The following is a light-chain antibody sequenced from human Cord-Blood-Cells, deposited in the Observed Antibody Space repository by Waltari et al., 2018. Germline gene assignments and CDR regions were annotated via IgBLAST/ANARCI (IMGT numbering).Light chain of an antibody. CDR1: QSVSSN. CDR3: QQYNNWPPLT. CDR2: GAS. Sequence: EIVMTQSPATLSVSQGERATLPARASQSVSSNLDWYQQKPGQTPRLLIYGASTRATGSPARFSGSGSGTEFTLTISSLQSEDFTVYYCQQYNNWPPLTFGGGTKVEIK. J-gene: IGKJ4*01. V-gene: IGKV3-15*01.